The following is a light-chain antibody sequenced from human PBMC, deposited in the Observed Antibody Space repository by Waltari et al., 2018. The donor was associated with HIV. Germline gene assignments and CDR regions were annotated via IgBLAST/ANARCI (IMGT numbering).Light chain of an antibody. CDR2: DVY. J-gene: IGLJ2*01. CDR3: SSYAGSTNRVV. CDR1: SSDIGSYDS. Sequence: QSALAQSPSASGFPGQAVTSSCTGTSSDIGSYDSVSGYQQHPGQAPKLMIYDVYKRPSGIPDRFSGSKSGNTASLTVSGLQAEDEANYYCSSYAGSTNRVVFGGGTFLTVL. V-gene: IGLV2-8*01.